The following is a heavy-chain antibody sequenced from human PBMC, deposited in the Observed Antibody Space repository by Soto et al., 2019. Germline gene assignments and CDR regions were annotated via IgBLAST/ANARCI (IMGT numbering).Heavy chain of an antibody. CDR3: ARAHGGYYYYGMDV. Sequence: SETLSLTCAVYGGSFSGYYWSWIRQPPGKGLEWIGEINHSGSTNYNPSLKGRVTISVDTSKNQFSLKLSSVTAADTAVYYCARAHGGYYYYGMDVWGQGTTVTVSS. J-gene: IGHJ6*02. D-gene: IGHD3-10*01. CDR2: INHSGST. CDR1: GGSFSGYY. V-gene: IGHV4-34*01.